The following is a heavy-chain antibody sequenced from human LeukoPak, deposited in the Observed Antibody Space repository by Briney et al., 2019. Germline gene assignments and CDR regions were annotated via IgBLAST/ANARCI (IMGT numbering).Heavy chain of an antibody. CDR2: IYYSGSAKRGST. V-gene: IGHV4-59*08. Sequence: SETLSLTCTVSGGSLSNYYWSWVRQPPGKGLEWIGYIYYSGSAKRGSTNYNPSLKSRVSISIDTSKNQFSLKLSSVTAADTAVYYCARGYSTDWYDAFDIWGQGTMVTVSS. CDR3: ARGYSTDWYDAFDI. D-gene: IGHD6-19*01. CDR1: GGSLSNYY. J-gene: IGHJ3*02.